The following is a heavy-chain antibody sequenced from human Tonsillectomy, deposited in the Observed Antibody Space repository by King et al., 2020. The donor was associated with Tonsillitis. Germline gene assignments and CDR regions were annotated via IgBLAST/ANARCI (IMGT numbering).Heavy chain of an antibody. D-gene: IGHD3-3*02. Sequence: VQLVESGGGLVQPGGSLRLSCAASGFTFSSYDMHWVRQATGKGLEWFSAIGTAADTYYPGSVKGRFTISRENGKNSLYLQMNSLRAGDTAVYYCARVLSEDDAFDIWGQGTMVTVSS. CDR3: ARVLSEDDAFDI. V-gene: IGHV3-13*01. CDR2: IGTAADT. CDR1: GFTFSSYD. J-gene: IGHJ3*02.